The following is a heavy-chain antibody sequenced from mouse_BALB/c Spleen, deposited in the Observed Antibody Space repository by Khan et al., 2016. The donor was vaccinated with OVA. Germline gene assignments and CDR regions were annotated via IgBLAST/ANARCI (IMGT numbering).Heavy chain of an antibody. CDR1: GYSITSDYA. Sequence: VKLLESGPGLVKPSQSLSLTCTVTGYSITSDYAWNWIRQFPGNKLEWMGYISYSGSTSYNPSLKSRISIIRDTSKNHFFLQLNSVTTEDTATYYCANYYGYMDYWGQGISVTVSS. V-gene: IGHV3-2*02. CDR2: ISYSGST. CDR3: ANYYGYMDY. J-gene: IGHJ4*01. D-gene: IGHD1-2*01.